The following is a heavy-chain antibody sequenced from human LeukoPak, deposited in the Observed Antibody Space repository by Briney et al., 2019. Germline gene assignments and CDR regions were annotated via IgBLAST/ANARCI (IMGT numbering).Heavy chain of an antibody. CDR3: ARGSAAGTVKYYFDY. Sequence: SETLSLTCTVSGGSISSYYWSWIRQPPGKGLEWIGYIYYSGSTNYNPSLKSRVTISVDTSKNQFSLKLSSVTAADTAVYYCARGSAAGTVKYYFDYWGQGTLVTVSS. CDR2: IYYSGST. D-gene: IGHD6-13*01. CDR1: GGSISSYY. V-gene: IGHV4-59*01. J-gene: IGHJ4*02.